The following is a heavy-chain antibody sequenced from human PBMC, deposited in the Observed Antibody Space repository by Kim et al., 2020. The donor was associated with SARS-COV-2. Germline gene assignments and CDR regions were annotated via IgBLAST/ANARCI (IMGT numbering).Heavy chain of an antibody. CDR1: GFIFSIDA. V-gene: IGHV3-23*01. CDR2: ITGSGDKA. J-gene: IGHJ4*02. Sequence: GGSLRLSCAASGFIFSIDARLWVRQAPGMGLECVSVITGSGDKAQYADSVRGRFTISRDNSKSMLYLQRNSLRVEDTAIYYCARGSDDWGQGTLVTVSS. CDR3: ARGSDD.